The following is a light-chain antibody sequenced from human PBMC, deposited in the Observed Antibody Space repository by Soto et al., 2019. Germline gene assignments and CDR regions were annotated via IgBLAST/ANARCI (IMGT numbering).Light chain of an antibody. V-gene: IGKV1-39*01. J-gene: IGKJ4*01. CDR2: VAS. CDR1: QSVGRF. CDR3: QQSFTTPLT. Sequence: DIQMTQSPSSLSASVGDRVTITCRASQSVGRFLNWYQQKPGKAPTVLINVASTLRSGVPSRFSGSGSGTDFNLTINSLQPEDFATYFCQQSFTTPLTFGGGTNVDIK.